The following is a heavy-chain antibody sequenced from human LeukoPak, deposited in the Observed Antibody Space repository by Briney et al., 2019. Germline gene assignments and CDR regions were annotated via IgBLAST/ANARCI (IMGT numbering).Heavy chain of an antibody. CDR1: GFTFSDSS. CDR3: ANTARSFDY. J-gene: IGHJ4*02. V-gene: IGHV3-11*04. D-gene: IGHD2-21*02. Sequence: PGGSLRLSCAASGFTFSDSSMSWIRQAPGKGLEWVSYISSSGSTIDYADSVEGRVTISRDNAKNSLYLQMNSLRAEDTAVYYCANTARSFDYWGQGTLVTVSS. CDR2: ISSSGSTI.